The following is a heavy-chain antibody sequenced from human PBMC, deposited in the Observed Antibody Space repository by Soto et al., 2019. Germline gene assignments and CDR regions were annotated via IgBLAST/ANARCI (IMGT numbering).Heavy chain of an antibody. CDR1: GGTFSSYT. D-gene: IGHD5-12*01. CDR2: IIPIFGTA. J-gene: IGHJ2*01. V-gene: IGHV1-69*12. CDR3: ASGNHSWLQLWYFDL. Sequence: QVQLVQSGAEVKKPGSSVTVSCKASGGTFSSYTISWVRQAPGQGLEWMGGIIPIFGTANYAQKFQGRVTITADESTSTAYMELSSLRSEDTAVYYCASGNHSWLQLWYFDLWGRGTLVTVSS.